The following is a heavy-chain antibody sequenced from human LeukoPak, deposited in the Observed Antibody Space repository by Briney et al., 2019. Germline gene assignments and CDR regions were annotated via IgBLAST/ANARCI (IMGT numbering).Heavy chain of an antibody. J-gene: IGHJ4*02. Sequence: PSETLSLTCTVSGGSISSSSYYWGWIRQPPGKGLEWIGSIYYSGSTYYNPSLKSRVTMSVDTSKNQFSLKLSSVTAADTAMYYCARHPYSGWYAGTFDYWGQGTLVTVSS. V-gene: IGHV4-39*01. CDR3: ARHPYSGWYAGTFDY. D-gene: IGHD6-19*01. CDR2: IYYSGST. CDR1: GGSISSSSYY.